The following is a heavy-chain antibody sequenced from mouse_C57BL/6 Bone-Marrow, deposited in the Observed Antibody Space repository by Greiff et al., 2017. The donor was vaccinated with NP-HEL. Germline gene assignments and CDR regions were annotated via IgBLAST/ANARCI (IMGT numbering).Heavy chain of an antibody. Sequence: QVQLQQPGAELVKPGASVKVSCKASGYTFTSYWMHWVKQRPGQGLEWIGRIHPSDSDTKYNQKFKGRATLTVDKSSSTAYMQLCSLTSVDSAVYYCAMRELRSGRSFDYWGQGTTLTVSS. D-gene: IGHD1-3*01. CDR3: AMRELRSGRSFDY. J-gene: IGHJ2*01. V-gene: IGHV1-74*01. CDR2: IHPSDSDT. CDR1: GYTFTSYW.